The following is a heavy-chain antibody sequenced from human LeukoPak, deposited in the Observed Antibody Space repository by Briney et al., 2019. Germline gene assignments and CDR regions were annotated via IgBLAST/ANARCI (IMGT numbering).Heavy chain of an antibody. CDR2: INPSGGST. V-gene: IGHV1-46*01. Sequence: ASVKVSCKASGGTFSSYAISWVRQAPGQGLEWMGIINPSGGSTSYAQKFQGRVTMTRDTSTSTVYMELSSLRSEDTAVYYCARDVDGGGESNAFDIWGQGTMVTVSS. CDR3: ARDVDGGGESNAFDI. J-gene: IGHJ3*02. CDR1: GGTFSSYA. D-gene: IGHD3-10*01.